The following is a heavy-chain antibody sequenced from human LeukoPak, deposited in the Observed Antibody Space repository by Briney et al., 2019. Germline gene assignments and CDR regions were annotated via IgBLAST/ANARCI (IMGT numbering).Heavy chain of an antibody. J-gene: IGHJ4*02. V-gene: IGHV1-58*01. CDR3: AAGDVNGSGSYSVPDFDY. Sequence: SVKVSCKASGFTFTSSAVQWVRQARGQRLEWIGWIVVGSGNTNYAQKFQERVTITRDMSTSTAYMELSSLRSEDTAVYYCAAGDVNGSGSYSVPDFDYWGQGTLVTVSS. D-gene: IGHD3-10*01. CDR2: IVVGSGNT. CDR1: GFTFTSSA.